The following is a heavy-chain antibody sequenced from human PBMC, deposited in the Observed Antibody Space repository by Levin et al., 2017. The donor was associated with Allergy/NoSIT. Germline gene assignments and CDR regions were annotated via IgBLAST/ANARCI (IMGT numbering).Heavy chain of an antibody. D-gene: IGHD2-8*01. CDR1: CGSISTSSYY. Sequence: PSQTLSLTCTVSCGSISTSSYYWGWIRQPPGKGLEWIGNIYHSGSTYYTPSLRSRVTISVDTSKNQFSLRVTSVTAAATAVYYCAGDEMVDEIQYYYGMDVWGQGTTVTVSS. CDR2: IYHSGST. CDR3: AGDEMVDEIQYYYGMDV. V-gene: IGHV4-39*07. J-gene: IGHJ6*02.